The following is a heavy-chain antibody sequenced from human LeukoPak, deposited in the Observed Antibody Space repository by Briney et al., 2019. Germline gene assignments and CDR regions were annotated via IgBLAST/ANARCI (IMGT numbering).Heavy chain of an antibody. CDR3: AVNYYDSSGL. CDR1: GGSISSTSYY. V-gene: IGHV4-39*07. D-gene: IGHD3-22*01. J-gene: IGHJ4*02. CDR2: IFYSGST. Sequence: SETLSLTCTVSGGSISSTSYYWGWIRQPPGKGLEWIGSIFYSGSTYYNPSLKSRVTVSLDTSKNQFSLKLSSVTAADTAVYYCAVNYYDSSGLWGQGTLVTVSS.